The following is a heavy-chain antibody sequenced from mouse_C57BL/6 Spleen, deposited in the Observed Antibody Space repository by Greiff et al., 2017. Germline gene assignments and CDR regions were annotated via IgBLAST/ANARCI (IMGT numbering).Heavy chain of an antibody. CDR3: ARDYGSSYGYFDV. CDR2: IHPNSGST. V-gene: IGHV1-64*01. CDR1: GYTFTSYW. Sequence: LKQPGAELVKPGASVKLSCKASGYTFTSYWMHWVKQRPGQGLEWIGMIHPNSGSTNYNEKFKSKATLTVDKSSSTAYMQLSSLTSEDSAVYYCARDYGSSYGYFDVWGTGTTVTVSS. J-gene: IGHJ1*03. D-gene: IGHD1-1*01.